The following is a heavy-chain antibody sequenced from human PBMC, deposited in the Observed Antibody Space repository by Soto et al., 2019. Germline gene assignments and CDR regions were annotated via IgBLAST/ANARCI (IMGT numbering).Heavy chain of an antibody. V-gene: IGHV4-39*01. J-gene: IGHJ4*02. Sequence: QLQLQESGPGLVKPSETLSLTCTVSGGSISSSSYYWGWIRQPPGKGLEWIGSIYYSGSTYYNPSLKSRVTISVDTSKNQFSLKLSSVTAADTAVYYCAQYYYDSSGYHQVGGYWGQGTLVTVSS. D-gene: IGHD3-22*01. CDR3: AQYYYDSSGYHQVGGY. CDR2: IYYSGST. CDR1: GGSISSSSYY.